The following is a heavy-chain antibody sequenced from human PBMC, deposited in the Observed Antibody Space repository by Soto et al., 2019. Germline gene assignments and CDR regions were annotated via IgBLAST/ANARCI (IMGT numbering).Heavy chain of an antibody. V-gene: IGHV6-1*01. D-gene: IGHD6-19*01. CDR2: TYYRSKWYN. Sequence: PSQTLSLTCVISGDSVSSNSAAWNWIRQSPSRGLEWLGRTYYRSKWYNDYAVSVKSRITINPDTSKNQFSLQLNSVTPEDTAVYYCARDLPSPLGIAVDGWFDSWGQGTLVTVSS. J-gene: IGHJ5*01. CDR3: ARDLPSPLGIAVDGWFDS. CDR1: GDSVSSNSAA.